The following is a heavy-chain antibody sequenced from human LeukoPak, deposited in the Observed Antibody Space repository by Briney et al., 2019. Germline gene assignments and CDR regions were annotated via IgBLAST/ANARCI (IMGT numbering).Heavy chain of an antibody. Sequence: HTGGSLRLSCAASGFTFSSYAMSWVRQAPGKGLEWVSAISGSGGSTYYADSVKGRFTISRDNSKNTLYLQMNSLRAEDTAVYYCATWRYSYGPRDYWSQGTLVTVST. D-gene: IGHD5-18*01. CDR1: GFTFSSYA. CDR2: ISGSGGST. CDR3: ATWRYSYGPRDY. J-gene: IGHJ4*02. V-gene: IGHV3-23*01.